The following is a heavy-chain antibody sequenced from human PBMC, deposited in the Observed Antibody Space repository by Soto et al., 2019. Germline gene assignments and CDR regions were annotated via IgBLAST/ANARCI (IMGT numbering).Heavy chain of an antibody. CDR3: AKGPGSCLDY. CDR2: ISYDGSNK. Sequence: PGGSLRLSCAASGFTFSSYGMHWVRQAPGKGLEWVAVISYDGSNKYYADSVKGRFTISRDNSKNTLYLQMNSPRAEDTAVYYCAKGPGSCLDYWGQGTLVTVSS. V-gene: IGHV3-30*18. J-gene: IGHJ4*02. CDR1: GFTFSSYG. D-gene: IGHD2-15*01.